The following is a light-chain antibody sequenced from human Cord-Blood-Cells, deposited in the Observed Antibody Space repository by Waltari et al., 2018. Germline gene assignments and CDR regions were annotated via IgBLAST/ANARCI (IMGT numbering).Light chain of an antibody. CDR3: QQYNNWPPFT. CDR1: QSVSSN. V-gene: IGKV3-15*01. J-gene: IGKJ3*01. CDR2: GAS. Sequence: EIVMTQSPATLCLSPVERATLSCRASQSVSSNLAWYQQKPGQAPRHLIYGASTRATGIPARFSGSGSGTEFTLTISSLQSEDFAVYYCQQYNNWPPFTFGPGTKVDIK.